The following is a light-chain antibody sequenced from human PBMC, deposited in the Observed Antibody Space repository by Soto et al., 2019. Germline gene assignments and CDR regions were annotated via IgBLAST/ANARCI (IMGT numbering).Light chain of an antibody. CDR2: AAS. CDR1: QNIRTY. V-gene: IGKV1-39*01. Sequence: DIQMTQSPSSLSTSVGDRITITCRASQNIRTYLNWYQRKPGKAPKLLIYAASSLQRGVPSRFSASGSGTDFTLTIGGLQPEDFATCYCQQSFSTLLTFGGGTSVEI. CDR3: QQSFSTLLT. J-gene: IGKJ4*01.